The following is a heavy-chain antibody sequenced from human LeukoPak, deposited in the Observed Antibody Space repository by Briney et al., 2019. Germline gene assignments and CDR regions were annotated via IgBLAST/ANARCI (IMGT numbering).Heavy chain of an antibody. V-gene: IGHV4-59*12. CDR1: GGSISSYY. J-gene: IGHJ4*02. CDR2: IYYSGST. CDR3: ARVYDFWSGYYDY. Sequence: PSETLSLTCTVSGGSISSYYWSWIRQPPGKGLEWSGYIYYSGSTNYNPSLKSRVTISVDTSKNQFSLKLSSVTAADTAVYYCARVYDFWSGYYDYWGQGTLVTVSS. D-gene: IGHD3-3*01.